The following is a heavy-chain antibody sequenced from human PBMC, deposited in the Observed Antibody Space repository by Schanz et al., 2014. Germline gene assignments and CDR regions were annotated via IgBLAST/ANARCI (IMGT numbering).Heavy chain of an antibody. J-gene: IGHJ3*01. CDR1: GFTVSSNY. D-gene: IGHD5-12*01. V-gene: IGHV3-53*01. CDR3: ARDGGRDGYNLAFDV. CDR2: MYINSGST. Sequence: EVQLVESGGGLIQPGGSLRLSCAASGFTVSSNYMSWVRQAPGKGLEWISSMYINSGSTQYADSVKGRFIISRYSSSTAFFLQMNSLLSASSPLSFCARDGGRDGYNLAFDVWGQGTLVTVSS.